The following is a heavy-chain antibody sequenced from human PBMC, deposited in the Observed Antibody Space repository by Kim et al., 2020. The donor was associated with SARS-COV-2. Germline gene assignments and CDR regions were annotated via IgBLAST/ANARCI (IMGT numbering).Heavy chain of an antibody. Sequence: SEKGRLTIAEENSKNTLYLQMKSLRAEDTAVYYCAKDFGYYGSGSPGYWGQGTLVTVSS. J-gene: IGHJ4*02. V-gene: IGHV3-30*02. CDR3: AKDFGYYGSGSPGY. D-gene: IGHD3-10*01.